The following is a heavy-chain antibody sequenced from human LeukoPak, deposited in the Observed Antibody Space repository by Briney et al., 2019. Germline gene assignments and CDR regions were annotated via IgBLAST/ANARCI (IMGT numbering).Heavy chain of an antibody. J-gene: IGHJ4*02. Sequence: ASVKVSCKASGYTFTSYGLNWVRQAPGQGLEWMGWINTKTGNPTYAQGFTGRFVFSLDTSVSTAYLQISSLRPEDTAVYYCARVGRSSSWPLPDYWGQGTLVTVSS. D-gene: IGHD6-13*01. CDR1: GYTFTSYG. V-gene: IGHV7-4-1*02. CDR3: ARVGRSSSWPLPDY. CDR2: INTKTGNP.